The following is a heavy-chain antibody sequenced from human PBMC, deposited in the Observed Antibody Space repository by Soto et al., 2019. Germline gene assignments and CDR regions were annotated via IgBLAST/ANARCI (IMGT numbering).Heavy chain of an antibody. CDR3: ARHRGYENYFDY. CDR2: IYYSGST. CDR1: GGSISSSSYY. J-gene: IGHJ4*02. V-gene: IGHV4-39*01. Sequence: QLQLQESGPGLVKPSETLSLTCTVSGGSISSSSYYWGWIRQPPGKGLEWIGSIYYSGSTYYNPSLKSRVTISVDTSKNQFSLKLSSVTAADTAVYYCARHRGYENYFDYWGQGTLVTVSS. D-gene: IGHD5-12*01.